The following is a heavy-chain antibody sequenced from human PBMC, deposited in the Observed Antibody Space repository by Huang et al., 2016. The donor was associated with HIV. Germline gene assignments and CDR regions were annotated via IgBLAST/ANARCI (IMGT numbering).Heavy chain of an antibody. CDR2: IYPGDSDT. CDR1: GYRFRSNW. J-gene: IGHJ6*02. D-gene: IGHD3-10*01. V-gene: IGHV5-51*01. Sequence: EVQLVQSGAEVKKPGESLKISCKGSGYRFRSNWIGWVRQMPGKGLEWMVIIYPGDSDTKYSPAFHGQVTISADKSINTAYLQWSSLKASDTAMYYCARLIGSPSFYYGLDVWGQGTTVTVSS. CDR3: ARLIGSPSFYYGLDV.